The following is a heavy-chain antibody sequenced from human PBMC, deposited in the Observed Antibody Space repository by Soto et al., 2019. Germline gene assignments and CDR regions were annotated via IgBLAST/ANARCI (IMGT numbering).Heavy chain of an antibody. J-gene: IGHJ5*02. D-gene: IGHD3-3*01. V-gene: IGHV4-39*01. CDR3: ARLVYDFWSGSGWFDP. CDR2: IYYSGST. Sequence: SSETLSLTCTVSGGSISSSSYYWGWIRQPPGKGLDLIWSIYYSGSTYYNPSLKSRVTLSVDTSKNQFSLKLSSVTAADTAVYYCARLVYDFWSGSGWFDPWGQGTLVTVSS. CDR1: GGSISSSSYY.